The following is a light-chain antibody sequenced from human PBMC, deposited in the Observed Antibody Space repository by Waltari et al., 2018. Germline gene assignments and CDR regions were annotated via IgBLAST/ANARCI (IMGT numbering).Light chain of an antibody. J-gene: IGKJ1*01. V-gene: IGKV3-20*01. Sequence: EIVLTQSPGTLSLSPGDRATLSCSTSQSVGRSLAWYQQKRGQAPRLLIYGASSRATGIPDRFSGSGSGTDFSLTISRLEPEDFAVYYCQHYVTLPVTFGQGTKVEIK. CDR2: GAS. CDR3: QHYVTLPVT. CDR1: QSVGRS.